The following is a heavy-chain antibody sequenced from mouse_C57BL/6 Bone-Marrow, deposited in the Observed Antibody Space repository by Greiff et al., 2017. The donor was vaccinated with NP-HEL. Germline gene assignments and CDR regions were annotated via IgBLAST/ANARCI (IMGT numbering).Heavy chain of an antibody. CDR1: GYAFSSSW. CDR3: ARSEY. V-gene: IGHV1-82*01. J-gene: IGHJ2*01. Sequence: QVQLQQSGPELVKPGASVKISCKASGYAFSSSWMNWVKQRPGKGLEWIGRIYPGDGDTNYNAKFKGKATLTADKSSSTAYMQLSDLTSEDSAVYFCARSEYWGQGTTLTVSS. CDR2: IYPGDGDT.